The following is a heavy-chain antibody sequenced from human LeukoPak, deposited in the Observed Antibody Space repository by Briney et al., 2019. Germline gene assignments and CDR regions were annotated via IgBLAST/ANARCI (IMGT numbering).Heavy chain of an antibody. CDR2: IYYSGST. Sequence: SETLSLTCTVSGGSISSSSYYWGWIRQPPGKGLEWIGSIYYSGSTYYNPSLKSRVTISVDTSKNRFSLKLSSVTAADTAVYYCARQSTDDKYSSSWFYFDYWGQGTLVTVSS. V-gene: IGHV4-39*01. CDR3: ARQSTDDKYSSSWFYFDY. D-gene: IGHD6-13*01. CDR1: GGSISSSSYY. J-gene: IGHJ4*02.